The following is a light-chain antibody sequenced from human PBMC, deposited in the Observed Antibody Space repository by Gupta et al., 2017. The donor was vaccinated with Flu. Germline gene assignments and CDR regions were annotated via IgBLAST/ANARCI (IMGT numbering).Light chain of an antibody. CDR3: QEGYSTRWT. CDR1: QSISTY. J-gene: IGKJ1*01. V-gene: IGKV1-39*01. Sequence: QMPQSPSSLPSSVEDSVTITFRASQSISTYLNWYQQKPGKAPKLLIHAVSSLQSGVPSRFSGSGSGTDFTLTISSLQPEDFATYYCQEGYSTRWTFGQGTKVDIK. CDR2: AVS.